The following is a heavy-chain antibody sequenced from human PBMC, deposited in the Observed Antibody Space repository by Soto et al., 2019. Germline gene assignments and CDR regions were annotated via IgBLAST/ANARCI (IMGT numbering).Heavy chain of an antibody. CDR1: GLAFTSYA. J-gene: IGHJ4*02. Sequence: EVQLLNSGGGLVQPGGSLRLSCASSGLAFTSYAMTWVRQAPGKGLEWVSGITGSGDTTHYADSVRGRFTISRDNSKNTLYLQMNNLRAEDTAVYYWATEGAGYWGQGTLVSVSS. CDR2: ITGSGDTT. D-gene: IGHD6-13*01. CDR3: ATEGAGY. V-gene: IGHV3-23*01.